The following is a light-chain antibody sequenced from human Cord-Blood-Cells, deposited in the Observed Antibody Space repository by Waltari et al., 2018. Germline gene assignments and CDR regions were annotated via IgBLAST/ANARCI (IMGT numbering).Light chain of an antibody. J-gene: IGKJ2*01. V-gene: IGKV1-39*01. CDR2: AAS. CDR1: QSISSY. Sequence: DIQMTQSPSSLSASVGDRVTITCRASQSISSYLNWYQPKPGKARKLLIYAASSLQSGVPSRFSGSGSGTDFTLTISSLQPEYFATYYCQQSYSTPYTFGQGTKLEIK. CDR3: QQSYSTPYT.